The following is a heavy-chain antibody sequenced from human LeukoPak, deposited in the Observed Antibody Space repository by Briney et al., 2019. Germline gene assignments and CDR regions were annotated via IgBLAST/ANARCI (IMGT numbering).Heavy chain of an antibody. D-gene: IGHD4-17*01. Sequence: SETLSLTCTVSGGSISSYYWSWIRQPAGKGLEWIGSIYYSGSTYYNPSLKSRVTISVDTSKNQFSLKLSSVTAADTAVYYCARQLMTTHAFDIWGQGTMVTVSS. V-gene: IGHV4-59*05. CDR3: ARQLMTTHAFDI. J-gene: IGHJ3*02. CDR2: IYYSGST. CDR1: GGSISSYY.